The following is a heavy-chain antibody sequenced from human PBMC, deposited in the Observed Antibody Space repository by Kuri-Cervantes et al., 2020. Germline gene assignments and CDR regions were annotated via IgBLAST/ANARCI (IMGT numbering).Heavy chain of an antibody. CDR3: AKGPGGSSSGWYVGID. D-gene: IGHD6-19*01. Sequence: GGSLRLSCAASGFTFSDYYMSWIRQAPGKGLEWVSYISSSGSTIYYADSVKGRFTISRDNSENTLYLQMNSLRAEDTAVYYCAKGPGGSSSGWYVGIDWGQGTLVTVSS. J-gene: IGHJ4*02. CDR1: GFTFSDYY. V-gene: IGHV3-11*01. CDR2: ISSSGSTI.